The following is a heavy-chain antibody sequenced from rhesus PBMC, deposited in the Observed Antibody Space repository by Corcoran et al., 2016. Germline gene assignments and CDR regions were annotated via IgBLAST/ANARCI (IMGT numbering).Heavy chain of an antibody. J-gene: IGHJ4*01. V-gene: IGHV4S9*01. CDR3: SRGPYSNYYLDY. CDR1: GGSISDYYD. CDR2: IYGYIPST. Sequence: VQLQESGPGVVKPSETLSLSCAVSGGSISDYYDRNWIGQSPGKGLEWIGNIYGYIPSTSYTPSPTSRSTISQTTSKNHFLLKLSSVTASDTAVYYCSRGPYSNYYLDYWGQGVLVTVSS. D-gene: IGHD4-17*01.